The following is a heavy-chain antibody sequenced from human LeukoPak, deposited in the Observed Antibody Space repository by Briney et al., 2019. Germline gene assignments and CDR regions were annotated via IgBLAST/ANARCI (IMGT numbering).Heavy chain of an antibody. J-gene: IGHJ4*02. CDR3: ARDPLYDYGGNY. Sequence: GGSLRLSCAASGFIFSSYGMHWVRQAPGKGLEWVSVIAHDGSKKYYADSVKGRLTISRDNSKNTLYLQMNSLRTEDTAVYYCARDPLYDYGGNYWGQGTLVTVSS. D-gene: IGHD4-23*01. V-gene: IGHV3-30*03. CDR2: IAHDGSKK. CDR1: GFIFSSYG.